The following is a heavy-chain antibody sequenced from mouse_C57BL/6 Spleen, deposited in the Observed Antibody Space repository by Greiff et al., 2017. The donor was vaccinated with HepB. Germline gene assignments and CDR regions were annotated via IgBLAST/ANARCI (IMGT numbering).Heavy chain of an antibody. CDR2: ISSGSSTI. V-gene: IGHV5-17*01. D-gene: IGHD1-1*01. CDR3: ARKKILRSYAMDY. J-gene: IGHJ4*01. CDR1: GFTFSDYG. Sequence: EVQLMESGGGLVKPGGSLKLSCAASGFTFSDYGMHWVRQAPEKGLEWVAYISSGSSTIYYADTVKGRFTISRDNAKNTLFLQMTSLRSEDTAMYYCARKKILRSYAMDYWGQGTSVTVSS.